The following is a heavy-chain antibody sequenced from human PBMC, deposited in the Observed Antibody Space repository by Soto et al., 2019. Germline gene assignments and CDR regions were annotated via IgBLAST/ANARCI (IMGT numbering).Heavy chain of an antibody. J-gene: IGHJ6*02. D-gene: IGHD2-15*01. CDR3: ARALQVSVVVATNVSDTNENDTDA. CDR2: ISYDGSNK. Sequence: GVSLRLSCAASGFTFGSYAMHWVRQAPGKGLEWVAVISYDGSNKYYADSVKGRFTISRDNSKNTLYLQMNSLRAEDTAVYYCARALQVSVVVATNVSDTNENDTDAWHHGPTVTV. V-gene: IGHV3-30-3*01. CDR1: GFTFGSYA.